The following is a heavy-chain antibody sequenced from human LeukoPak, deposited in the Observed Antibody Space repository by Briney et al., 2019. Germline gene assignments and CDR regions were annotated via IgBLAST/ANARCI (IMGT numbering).Heavy chain of an antibody. V-gene: IGHV3-7*01. J-gene: IGHJ4*02. CDR3: ARVYYWWELRYFDY. D-gene: IGHD1-26*01. CDR2: IKQDGSEK. CDR1: GFTFSSYW. Sequence: PGGSLRLSCAASGFTFSSYWMSWVRQAPGKGLEWVANIKQDGSEKYYVDSVKGRFTISRDNAKNSLYLQMNSLRAEDTAVYYCARVYYWWELRYFDYWGQGTLVTVSP.